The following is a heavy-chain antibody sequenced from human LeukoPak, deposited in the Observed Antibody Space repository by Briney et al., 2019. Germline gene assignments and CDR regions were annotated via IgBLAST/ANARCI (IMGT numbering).Heavy chain of an antibody. CDR2: IYPNNGAT. CDR3: ARDGPAQTVDFDY. Sequence: ASVKVSCKASGYTFSGTGWYLYWLRQAPGQGLECMGWIYPNNGATGYAQKFQGRVAMTRDTSISTAYMELSRLRPDDTAVYYCARDGPAQTVDFDYWGQGTLVTVSS. D-gene: IGHD4-17*01. J-gene: IGHJ4*02. CDR1: GYTFSGTGWY. V-gene: IGHV1-2*02.